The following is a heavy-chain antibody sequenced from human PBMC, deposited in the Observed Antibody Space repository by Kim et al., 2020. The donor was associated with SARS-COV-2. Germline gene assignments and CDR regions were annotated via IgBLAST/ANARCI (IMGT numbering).Heavy chain of an antibody. D-gene: IGHD6-13*01. J-gene: IGHJ4*02. V-gene: IGHV3-9*01. CDR1: GFTFDDYA. CDR3: AKDKGIAAAGTLDY. CDR2: ISWNSGSI. Sequence: GGSLRLSCAASGFTFDDYAMHWVRQAPGKGLGWVSGISWNSGSIGYADSVKGRFTISRDNAKNSLYLQMNSLRAEDTALYYCAKDKGIAAAGTLDYWGQGTLDTVSS.